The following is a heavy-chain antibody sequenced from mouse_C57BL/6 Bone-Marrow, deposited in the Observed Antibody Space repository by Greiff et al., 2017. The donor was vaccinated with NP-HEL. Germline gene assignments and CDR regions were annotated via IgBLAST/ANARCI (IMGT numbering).Heavy chain of an antibody. CDR3: AGRPRDYYAMDY. CDR1: GFTFSDYY. Sequence: EVKVVESGGGLVQPGGSLKLSCAASGFTFSDYYMYWVRQTPEKRLEWVAYISNGGGSTYYPDTVKGRFTISRDNAKNTLYLQMSRLKSEDTAMYYCAGRPRDYYAMDYWGQGTSVTGSS. J-gene: IGHJ4*01. CDR2: ISNGGGST. V-gene: IGHV5-12*01.